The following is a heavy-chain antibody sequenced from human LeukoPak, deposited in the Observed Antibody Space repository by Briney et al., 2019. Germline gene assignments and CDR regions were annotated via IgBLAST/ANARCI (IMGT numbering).Heavy chain of an antibody. Sequence: GGSLRLSCAASGFTFSSYGMSWVRQAPGKGLEWVSAISGSGGSTYYADSVKGRFTISRDNSKNTLYLQMNSLRAEDTAVYYCAKDPLGYCSGGSCKPPFDYWGQGTLVTVSS. CDR2: ISGSGGST. CDR1: GFTFSSYG. CDR3: AKDPLGYCSGGSCKPPFDY. J-gene: IGHJ4*02. D-gene: IGHD2-15*01. V-gene: IGHV3-23*01.